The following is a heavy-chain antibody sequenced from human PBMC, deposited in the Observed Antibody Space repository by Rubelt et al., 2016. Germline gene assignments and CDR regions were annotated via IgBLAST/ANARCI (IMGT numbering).Heavy chain of an antibody. CDR2: IRSKANGYGT. Sequence: VRQAPGKGLEWVGRIRSKANGYGTAYVASVKGRFTISRDDSRNTAYLQMNSLKTEDTAVYYCSRLRGYCTNGVCPPVEWGQGTLVTVSS. CDR3: SRLRGYCTNGVCPPVE. D-gene: IGHD2-8*01. J-gene: IGHJ4*02. V-gene: IGHV3-73*01.